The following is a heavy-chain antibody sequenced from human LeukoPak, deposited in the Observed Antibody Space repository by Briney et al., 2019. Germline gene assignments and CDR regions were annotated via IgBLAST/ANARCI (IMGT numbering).Heavy chain of an antibody. CDR3: ARGDYGDYLASGLFDP. CDR1: GFTFTNYA. J-gene: IGHJ5*02. D-gene: IGHD4-17*01. CDR2: INGDGSTT. V-gene: IGHV3-74*01. Sequence: GGSLRLSCAASGFTFTNYAMNSIRQAPGKGLEWVSRINGDGSTTRYADSVKGRFTISTDNAKNTLYLQMSSLRAEDTAVYYCARGDYGDYLASGLFDPWGQGVLVTVSS.